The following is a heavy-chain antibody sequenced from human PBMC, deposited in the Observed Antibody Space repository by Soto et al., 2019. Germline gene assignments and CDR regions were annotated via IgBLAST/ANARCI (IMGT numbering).Heavy chain of an antibody. CDR3: ARNGHYSLDY. J-gene: IGHJ4*02. V-gene: IGHV4-4*03. CDR1: GDSITNGHW. CDR2: IHHTGGI. D-gene: IGHD3-3*01. Sequence: LRETLSLTCDVSGDSITNGHWWSGVRQPPEQGLEWIGEIHHTGGITYNPSLESRVTISVDKSKNQFSLKVNSVTAADTAVYYCARNGHYSLDYWGQGIVVTVSS.